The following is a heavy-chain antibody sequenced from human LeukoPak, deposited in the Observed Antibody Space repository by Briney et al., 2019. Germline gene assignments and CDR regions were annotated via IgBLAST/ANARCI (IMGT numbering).Heavy chain of an antibody. J-gene: IGHJ6*04. V-gene: IGHV3-53*01. CDR3: ARDATYYYYGMDV. CDR2: IYSGGST. CDR1: GFTVSSNY. Sequence: QPGGSLRLSCAASGFTVSSNYMSWVRQAPGKGLEWVSVIYSGGSTYYADSVKGRFTISRDNSKNTLYLQMNSLRAEDTAVCYCARDATYYYYGMDVWGKGTTVTVSS.